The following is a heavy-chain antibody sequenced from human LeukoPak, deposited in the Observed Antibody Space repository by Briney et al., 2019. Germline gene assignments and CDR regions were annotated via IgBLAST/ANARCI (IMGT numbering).Heavy chain of an antibody. CDR1: GFTFSSYA. Sequence: GKSLRLSCVASGFTFSSYAMHWVRQAPGKGLEWVAVISDDGTKEYYADSVKGRFTISRDNSRNTVYTSKSTLFLQMNSLRPEDTAVYYCARGKIRYSYGRFDHWGQGILVTVSS. CDR3: ARGKIRYSYGRFDH. J-gene: IGHJ4*02. V-gene: IGHV3-30-3*01. D-gene: IGHD5-18*01. CDR2: ISDDGTKE.